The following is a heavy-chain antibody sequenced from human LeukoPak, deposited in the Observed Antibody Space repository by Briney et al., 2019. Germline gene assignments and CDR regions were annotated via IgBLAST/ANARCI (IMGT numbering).Heavy chain of an antibody. V-gene: IGHV3-33*08. CDR1: GFTFSSYA. CDR2: IWYDGSNK. J-gene: IGHJ4*02. Sequence: GGSLRLSCAASGFTFSSYAMSWVRQAPGKGLEWVAAIWYDGSNKNYVDSVKGRFSISRDNSKNTLYLQMNSLRAEDTAVYYCARDEVRAVVVSPATRGATDYWGQGTLVTVSS. CDR3: ARDEVRAVVVSPATRGATDY. D-gene: IGHD2-2*01.